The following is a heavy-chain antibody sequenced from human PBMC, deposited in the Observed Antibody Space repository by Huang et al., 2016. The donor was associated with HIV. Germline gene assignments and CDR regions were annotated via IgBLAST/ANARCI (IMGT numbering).Heavy chain of an antibody. CDR3: ARGFNYYASDNLGVYYFDS. CDR2: INHNGKI. J-gene: IGHJ4*02. V-gene: IGHV4-34*02. CDR1: GGAFRGSS. Sequence: QVQLKQWGAGLLKPSETLSLTCAVYGGAFRGSSWTWIRQFPEKGLEWIGDINHNGKIIYNPSLSARVTISTDTSKNHFSLHLTAVTAAATALYYCARGFNYYASDNLGVYYFDSWGLGTLVTVSP. D-gene: IGHD3-10*01.